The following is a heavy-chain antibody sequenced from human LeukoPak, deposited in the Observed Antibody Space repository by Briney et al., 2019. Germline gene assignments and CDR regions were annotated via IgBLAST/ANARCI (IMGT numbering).Heavy chain of an antibody. CDR1: GFTFSSYW. J-gene: IGHJ6*02. D-gene: IGHD2-21*02. CDR2: INSDESST. Sequence: GGSLRLSCAASGFTFSSYWMHWVRQAPGKGLLWVSRINSDESSTSYADSVKGRFTISRDNAKNTLYLQMNSPRDEDTAVYYCARGDRKGGVFPYYYYGLDVWGQGTTVTVSS. V-gene: IGHV3-74*01. CDR3: ARGDRKGGVFPYYYYGLDV.